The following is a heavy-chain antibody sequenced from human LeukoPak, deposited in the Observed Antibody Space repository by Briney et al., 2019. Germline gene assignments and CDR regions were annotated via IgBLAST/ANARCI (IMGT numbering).Heavy chain of an antibody. CDR2: ITTSSSYI. CDR1: GFTFGRSS. J-gene: IGHJ4*02. V-gene: IGHV3-21*01. D-gene: IGHD3-22*01. Sequence: GGSLRLSCAASGFTFGRSSMNWVRQAPGKGLEWVSSITTSSSYIYYADSVKGRFTISRDNAKNSLYLQMDSLGGEDTAVYYCATGGVHYYDSSADYWGQGTLVTVSS. CDR3: ATGGVHYYDSSADY.